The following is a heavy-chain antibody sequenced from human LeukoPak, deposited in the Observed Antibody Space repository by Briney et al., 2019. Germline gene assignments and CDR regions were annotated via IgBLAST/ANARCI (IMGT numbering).Heavy chain of an antibody. CDR3: ARRRGYSPNWFDP. D-gene: IGHD5-18*01. CDR1: GGSFSGYY. V-gene: IGHV4-34*01. Sequence: SETLSLTCAVYGGSFSGYYWSWIRQPPGKGLEWIGEINHSGSTNYNPSLKSRVTISVDTSKNQFSLKLSSVTAADTAVYYCARRRGYSPNWFDPWGRGTLVTVSS. J-gene: IGHJ5*02. CDR2: INHSGST.